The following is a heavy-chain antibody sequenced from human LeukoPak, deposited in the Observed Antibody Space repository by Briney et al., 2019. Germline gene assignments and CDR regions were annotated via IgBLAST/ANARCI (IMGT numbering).Heavy chain of an antibody. Sequence: ASVTVSCTASGYTFTVFHIHWVRQPPGQGLEYMGWINPNSGDTNYAQKFQGRVTMTRDTSISTAYMELSSLRFDDTAVYYCTTSPGDPFDYWGQGTLVTVSS. CDR2: INPNSGDT. J-gene: IGHJ4*02. CDR1: GYTFTVFH. V-gene: IGHV1-2*02. CDR3: TTSPGDPFDY. D-gene: IGHD3-16*01.